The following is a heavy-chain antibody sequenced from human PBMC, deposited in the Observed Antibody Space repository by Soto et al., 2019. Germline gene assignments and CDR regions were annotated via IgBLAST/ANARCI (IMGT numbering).Heavy chain of an antibody. CDR1: GYTFTSYD. CDR2: TNPNSGNT. Sequence: QVQLVQSGAEVKKPGASVKVSCKASGYTFTSYDINWVRQATGQGLEWMGWTNPNSGNTGYAQKFQGRVTMTRNTSISTAYMEVSSLRSEDTAVYYCARSYRRGGYSGYHPLDYWGQGTLVTVSS. D-gene: IGHD5-12*01. V-gene: IGHV1-8*01. J-gene: IGHJ4*02. CDR3: ARSYRRGGYSGYHPLDY.